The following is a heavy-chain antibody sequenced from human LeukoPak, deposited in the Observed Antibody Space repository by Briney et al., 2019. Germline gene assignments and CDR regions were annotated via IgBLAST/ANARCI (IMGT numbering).Heavy chain of an antibody. CDR2: IKQDGSEK. Sequence: GGSLRLSCAASGFTFNKYWMTWVRRAPGKGLEWVANIKQDGSEKYHVDSVKGRFTISRDNAKNSVSLQMNSLRAEDTAVYYCARGMIGIDPWGQGTLVTVSS. CDR1: GFTFNKYW. D-gene: IGHD2-21*01. V-gene: IGHV3-7*05. CDR3: ARGMIGIDP. J-gene: IGHJ5*02.